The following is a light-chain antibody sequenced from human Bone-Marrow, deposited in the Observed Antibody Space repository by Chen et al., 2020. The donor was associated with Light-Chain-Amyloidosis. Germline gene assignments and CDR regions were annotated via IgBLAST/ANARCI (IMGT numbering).Light chain of an antibody. V-gene: IGLV3-25*03. Sequence: SYELTQPASVSVSPGQTARITCSGDDLPTKYAYWYQQKPGQAPVLVIHRDTERPSGISERFSGSSSGTTATLNISGVQAEDEADYHCQSADSSGTYEVIFGGGTKLTVL. J-gene: IGLJ2*01. CDR3: QSADSSGTYEVI. CDR2: RDT. CDR1: DLPTKY.